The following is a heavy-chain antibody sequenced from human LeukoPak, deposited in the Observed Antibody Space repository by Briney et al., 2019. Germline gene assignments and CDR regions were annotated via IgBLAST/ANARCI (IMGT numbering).Heavy chain of an antibody. D-gene: IGHD3-22*01. J-gene: IGHJ3*02. V-gene: IGHV3-23*01. CDR3: AKERSPITMIVVVGAFDI. CDR1: GFTFSSYG. Sequence: PGGSLRLSCAASGFTFSSYGMSWVRQAPGKGLEWVSAISGSGGSTYYADSVKGRFTISRDNSKNTLYLQMNSLRAEDTAAYYCAKERSPITMIVVVGAFDIWGQGTMVTVSS. CDR2: ISGSGGST.